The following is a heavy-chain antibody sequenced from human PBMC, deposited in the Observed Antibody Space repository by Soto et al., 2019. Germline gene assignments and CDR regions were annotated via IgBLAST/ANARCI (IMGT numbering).Heavy chain of an antibody. CDR3: AREHRTNYYGSGSEYYFDY. D-gene: IGHD3-10*01. CDR1: GYSISSGYY. Sequence: AETLSLTCAVSGYSISSGYYWGGIRQPPGKGLEWIGSIYHSGSTYYNPSLKSRVTISVDTSKNQFSLKLSSVTAADTAVYYCAREHRTNYYGSGSEYYFDYWGQGTLVTVSS. J-gene: IGHJ4*02. CDR2: IYHSGST. V-gene: IGHV4-38-2*02.